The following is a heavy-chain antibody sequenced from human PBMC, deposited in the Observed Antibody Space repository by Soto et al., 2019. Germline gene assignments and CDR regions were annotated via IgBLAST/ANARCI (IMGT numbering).Heavy chain of an antibody. J-gene: IGHJ6*03. CDR1: GFTFSSYS. CDR3: ASSHGYFGVVIPGYYMDV. Sequence: EVQLVESGGGLVQPGGSLRLSCAASGFTFSSYSMNWVRQAPGKGLEWVSYISSSSSTIYYADSVKGRFTISRDNAKNSLYLQMNSLRAEDTAVYYCASSHGYFGVVIPGYYMDVWGKGTTVTVSS. CDR2: ISSSSSTI. V-gene: IGHV3-48*01. D-gene: IGHD3-3*01.